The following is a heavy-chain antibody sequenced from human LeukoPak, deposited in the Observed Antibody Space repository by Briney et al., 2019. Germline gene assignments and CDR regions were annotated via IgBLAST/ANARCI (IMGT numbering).Heavy chain of an antibody. CDR1: GFSFSTYA. CDR2: IGAGGDT. Sequence: QPGGSLRLSCTASGFSFSTYAMTWVRQAPGKGLEWVSAIGAGGDTYYADSVKGRFTISRDNSKNTLYLQMNGLRVEDTAVYYCTKVIREVDMSHDYWGQGALVTVSS. J-gene: IGHJ4*02. V-gene: IGHV3-23*01. CDR3: TKVIREVDMSHDY. D-gene: IGHD5-24*01.